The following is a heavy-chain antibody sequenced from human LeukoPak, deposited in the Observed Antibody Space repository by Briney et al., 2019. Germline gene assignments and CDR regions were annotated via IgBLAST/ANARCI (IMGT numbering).Heavy chain of an antibody. V-gene: IGHV4-59*01. CDR2: IYYSGST. D-gene: IGHD3-10*01. J-gene: IGHJ3*02. CDR3: ARDLGSYEGDCDAFDI. Sequence: PSETLSLTCTVSGGSISSYYWSWIRQPPGKGLEWIGYIYYSGSTNYNPSLKSRVTISVDTSKNQFSLKLSSVTAADTAVYYCARDLGSYEGDCDAFDIWGQGTMVTVSS. CDR1: GGSISSYY.